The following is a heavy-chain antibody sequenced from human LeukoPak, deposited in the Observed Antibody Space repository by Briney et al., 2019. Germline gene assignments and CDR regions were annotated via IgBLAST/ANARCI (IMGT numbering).Heavy chain of an antibody. D-gene: IGHD3-16*01. J-gene: IGHJ4*02. Sequence: GGSLRLSCAASGFTFSSYAMHWVRPAPGKGLEYVSAISSNGGSTYYANSVKGRFTISRDNSKNTLYLQMGSLRAEDTAVYYCARTITYVWGSYNYWGQGTLVTVSS. V-gene: IGHV3-64*01. CDR1: GFTFSSYA. CDR2: ISSNGGST. CDR3: ARTITYVWGSYNY.